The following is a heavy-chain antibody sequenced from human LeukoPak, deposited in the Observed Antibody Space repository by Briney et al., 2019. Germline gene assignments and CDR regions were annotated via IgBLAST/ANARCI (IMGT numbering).Heavy chain of an antibody. J-gene: IGHJ3*02. Sequence: GGSLRLSCAASGFTFSSYWMSWVRQAPGKGLEWVANIKQDGSEKYYVDSVKGRFTISRDNAKNSLYLQMNSLRAEDTAVYYCAREGRTGYSSSWPHAFDIWGQGTMVTVSS. CDR1: GFTFSSYW. CDR2: IKQDGSEK. V-gene: IGHV3-7*01. CDR3: AREGRTGYSSSWPHAFDI. D-gene: IGHD6-13*01.